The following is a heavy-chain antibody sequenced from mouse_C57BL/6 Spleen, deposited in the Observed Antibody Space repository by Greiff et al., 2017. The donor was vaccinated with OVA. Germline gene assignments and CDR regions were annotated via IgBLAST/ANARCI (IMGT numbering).Heavy chain of an antibody. CDR1: GYTFTDYY. CDR3: ARYDGDYYFDY. Sequence: EVQLQQSGPELVKPGASVKISCKASGYTFTDYYMNWVKQSPGKSLEWIGDINPNNGGTSYNQKFKGKATLTVDKSSSTAYMELRSLTSEDSAVYYCARYDGDYYFDYWGQGTTLTVSS. CDR2: INPNNGGT. J-gene: IGHJ2*01. V-gene: IGHV1-26*01. D-gene: IGHD2-3*01.